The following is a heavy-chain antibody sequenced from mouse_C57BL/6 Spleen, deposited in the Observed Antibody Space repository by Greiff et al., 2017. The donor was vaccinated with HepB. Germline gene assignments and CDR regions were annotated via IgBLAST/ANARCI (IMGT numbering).Heavy chain of an antibody. Sequence: QVQLKESGAELVKPGASVKISCKASGYAFSSYWMNWVKQRPGKGLEWIGQIYPGDGDTNYNGKFKGKATLTADKSSSTAYMQLSSLTSEDSAVYLCARPYYDYGGFDYWGQGTTLTVAS. CDR3: ARPYYDYGGFDY. J-gene: IGHJ2*01. CDR1: GYAFSSYW. D-gene: IGHD2-4*01. CDR2: IYPGDGDT. V-gene: IGHV1-80*01.